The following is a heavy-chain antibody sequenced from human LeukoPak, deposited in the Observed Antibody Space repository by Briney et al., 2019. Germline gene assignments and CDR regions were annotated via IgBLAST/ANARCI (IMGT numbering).Heavy chain of an antibody. V-gene: IGHV1-2*02. D-gene: IGHD3-22*01. CDR2: INPNSGGT. J-gene: IGHJ4*02. CDR1: GYTFTGYY. CDR3: ASVYYYDSSGFDY. Sequence: GASVKVSCKASGYTFTGYYMHWVRQAPGQGLEWMGWINPNSGGTNYAQKFQSRVTMTRDTSISTAYMELSRLRSDDTAVYYCASVYYYDSSGFDYWGQGTLVTVSS.